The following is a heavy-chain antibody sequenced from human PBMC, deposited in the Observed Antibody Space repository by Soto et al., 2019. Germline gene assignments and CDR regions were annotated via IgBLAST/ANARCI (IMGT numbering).Heavy chain of an antibody. J-gene: IGHJ6*02. CDR1: CGSFSGYY. V-gene: IGHV4-34*01. D-gene: IGHD3-10*01. CDR2: INHSGST. Sequence: SETLSLTCAVYCGSFSGYYWSWIRQPPGKGLEWIGEINHSGSTNYNPSLKSRVTISVDTSKNQFSLKLSSVTAADTAVYYCARGSWFGELLSGMDVWGQGTTVTVSS. CDR3: ARGSWFGELLSGMDV.